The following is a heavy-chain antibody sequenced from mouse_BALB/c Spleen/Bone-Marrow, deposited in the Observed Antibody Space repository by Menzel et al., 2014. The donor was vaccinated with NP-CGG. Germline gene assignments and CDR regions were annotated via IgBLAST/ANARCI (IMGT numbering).Heavy chain of an antibody. Sequence: DVHLVESGGGLVQPGGSLKLSCAASGFTFSSYGMSWVRQTPDRRLELVATINSNDGSTYYPDSVKGRFTISRDNAKNTLYLQMSSLKSEDTAMYYCARDYYGSSDYWGQGTTLTVSS. CDR1: GFTFSSYG. D-gene: IGHD1-1*01. CDR3: ARDYYGSSDY. V-gene: IGHV5-6-3*01. CDR2: INSNDGST. J-gene: IGHJ2*01.